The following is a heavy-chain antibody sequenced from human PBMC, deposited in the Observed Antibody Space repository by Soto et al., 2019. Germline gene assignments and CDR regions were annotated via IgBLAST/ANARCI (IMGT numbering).Heavy chain of an antibody. V-gene: IGHV3-23*01. J-gene: IGHJ6*02. CDR2: ISGSGGST. Sequence: EVQLLESGGGLVQPGGSLRLSCAASGFTFSSYAMSWVRQAPGKGLEWVSAISGSGGSTYYADSVKGRFTISRDNSKNRLYLQMNSLRAEDTAVYYCANSIVLVPAASDPKGHCYYGMDVWGQGTTVTVSS. CDR3: ANSIVLVPAASDPKGHCYYGMDV. CDR1: GFTFSSYA. D-gene: IGHD2-2*01.